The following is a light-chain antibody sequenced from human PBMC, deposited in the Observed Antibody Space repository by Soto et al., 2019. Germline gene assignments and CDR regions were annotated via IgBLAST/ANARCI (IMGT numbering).Light chain of an antibody. J-gene: IGKJ4*01. CDR2: GVA. V-gene: IGKV3-20*01. CDR1: QNITSIY. Sequence: ELVLTQSPGTLSLSPGNRAALSCRADQNITSIYLAWYPQKLGQAPRLLIYGVATRATGIPDRFSGSGSGSDFTLIISRLEPEDFGVYYCQQYCRSLVTCGGGTKVEIK. CDR3: QQYCRSLVT.